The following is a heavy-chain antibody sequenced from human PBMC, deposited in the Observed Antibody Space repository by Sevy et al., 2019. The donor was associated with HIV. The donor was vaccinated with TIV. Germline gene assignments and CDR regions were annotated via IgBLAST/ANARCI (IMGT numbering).Heavy chain of an antibody. Sequence: GGSLRLSCAVSGFTFSGYAMNWVRQAPGKGLEWVSAISGKGRSTHYADSVEGRFTISRDNSKNTRYLQMNSLRAEDTAVYYCAKTINSGGGVVPAANYYYYGMDVWGQGTTVTVSS. D-gene: IGHD2-2*01. J-gene: IGHJ6*02. CDR2: ISGKGRST. V-gene: IGHV3-23*01. CDR3: AKTINSGGGVVPAANYYYYGMDV. CDR1: GFTFSGYA.